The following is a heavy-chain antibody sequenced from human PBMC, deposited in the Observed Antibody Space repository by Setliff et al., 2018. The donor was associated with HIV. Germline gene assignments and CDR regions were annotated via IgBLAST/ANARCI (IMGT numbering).Heavy chain of an antibody. Sequence: PSETLSLTCNVSGGSIISSNYYWSWIRQPPGKGLEWIASVYYSGGSYYNPSLKTRITLSVDMSKVQFSLRLTSVSAADTAVYYCAKKYSDFWSGQTDVWDKGTTVTVSS. CDR1: GGSIISSNYY. CDR2: VYYSGGS. CDR3: AKKYSDFWSGQTDV. D-gene: IGHD3-3*01. V-gene: IGHV4-39*01. J-gene: IGHJ6*04.